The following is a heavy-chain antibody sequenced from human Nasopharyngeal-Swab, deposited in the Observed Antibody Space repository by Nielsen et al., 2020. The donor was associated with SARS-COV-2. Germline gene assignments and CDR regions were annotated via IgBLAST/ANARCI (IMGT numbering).Heavy chain of an antibody. V-gene: IGHV3-21*01. CDR1: GFTFSSYS. CDR3: AMIAAAGHFDY. J-gene: IGHJ4*02. Sequence: GGSLRLSCAASGFTFSSYSMNWVRQAPGKGLEWVSSISSSSYIYYADSVKGRFTISRDNSKNTLYLQMNSLRAEDTAVYYCAMIAAAGHFDYWGQGTLVTVSS. D-gene: IGHD6-13*01. CDR2: ISSSSYI.